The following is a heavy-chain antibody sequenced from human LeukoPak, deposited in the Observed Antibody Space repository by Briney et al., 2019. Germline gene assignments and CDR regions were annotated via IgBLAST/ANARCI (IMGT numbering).Heavy chain of an antibody. D-gene: IGHD6-6*01. CDR1: GGSISNYY. Sequence: SETLSLTCTVSGGSISNYYWSWIRQPPGKGLEWLGYISYSASSNYNPSLKSRVSISVDTSKNKFSLKLNSVTAADTAVYYCARFEYSSSGLDYWGQGTPVTVSS. CDR2: ISYSASS. J-gene: IGHJ4*02. CDR3: ARFEYSSSGLDY. V-gene: IGHV4-59*01.